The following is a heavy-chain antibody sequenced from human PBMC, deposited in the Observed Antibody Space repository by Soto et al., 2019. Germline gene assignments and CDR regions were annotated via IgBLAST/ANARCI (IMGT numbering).Heavy chain of an antibody. CDR3: AGGRGDYYYAMDV. D-gene: IGHD3-10*01. J-gene: IGHJ6*02. V-gene: IGHV4-39*01. CDR2: IYYSGST. Sequence: TSETLSLTCTVSGGSISSSSYYWGWIRQPPGKGLEWIGSIYYSGSTYYNPSLKSRVTISVDTSKNQFSLKLSSVTAAVTAVYYCAGGRGDYYYAMDVWGQGTTVTVTS. CDR1: GGSISSSSYY.